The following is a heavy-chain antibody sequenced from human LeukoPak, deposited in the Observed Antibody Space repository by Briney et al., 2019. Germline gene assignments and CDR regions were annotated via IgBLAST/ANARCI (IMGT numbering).Heavy chain of an antibody. CDR2: MSPNGGVT. CDR1: GYTFANYF. CDR3: ASLKDGYNFHH. D-gene: IGHD5-24*01. Sequence: ASVKVSCKTSGYTFANYFLRWVRQAPGHGLEWMGWMSPNGGVTKYTQNFQGRVTMTRDISIDTAYMELTGLTSDDTAVYYCASLKDGYNFHHWGQGTLVTVSS. J-gene: IGHJ4*02. V-gene: IGHV1-2*02.